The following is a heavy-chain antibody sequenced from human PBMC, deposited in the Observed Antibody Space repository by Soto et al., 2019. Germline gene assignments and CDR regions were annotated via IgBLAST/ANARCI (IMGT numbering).Heavy chain of an antibody. Sequence: TSETLSLTCTVSGGSISSYYWSWIRQPPGKGLEWIGYIYYSGSTNYNPSLKSRVTISVDTSKNQFSLKLSSVTAADTAVYYCARNAFSSYNWFDPWGQGTLVTV. D-gene: IGHD3-3*02. J-gene: IGHJ5*02. V-gene: IGHV4-59*01. CDR1: GGSISSYY. CDR3: ARNAFSSYNWFDP. CDR2: IYYSGST.